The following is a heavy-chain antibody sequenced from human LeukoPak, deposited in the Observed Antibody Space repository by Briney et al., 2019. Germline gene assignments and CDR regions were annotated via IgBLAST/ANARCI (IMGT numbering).Heavy chain of an antibody. Sequence: PSETLSLTCAVYGGSFSGYYWSWIRQPPGKGLEWIGEINRSGSTNYNPSLKSRVTISVDTSKNQFSLKLSSVTAADTAVYYCARDAPGRAVAGNDYWGQGTLVTVSS. CDR3: ARDAPGRAVAGNDY. CDR1: GGSFSGYY. V-gene: IGHV4-34*01. D-gene: IGHD6-19*01. J-gene: IGHJ4*02. CDR2: INRSGST.